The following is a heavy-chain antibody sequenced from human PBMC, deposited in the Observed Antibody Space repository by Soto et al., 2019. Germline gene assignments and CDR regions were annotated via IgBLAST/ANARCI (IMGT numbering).Heavy chain of an antibody. CDR3: AKGKFEPFPLLEW. V-gene: IGHV3-30*18. CDR1: GFTFSNDG. CDR2: ISSDGSEK. Sequence: QVQLVESGGGVVQPGRSLRLSCAASGFTFSNDGMHWVRQAPGKGLEWVTVISSDGSEKAYADSVKGRFTIYRDHSRNTLYVEMSSLRAADTAVYYCAKGKFEPFPLLEWWGQGTLVTVSS. J-gene: IGHJ4*02. D-gene: IGHD3-3*01.